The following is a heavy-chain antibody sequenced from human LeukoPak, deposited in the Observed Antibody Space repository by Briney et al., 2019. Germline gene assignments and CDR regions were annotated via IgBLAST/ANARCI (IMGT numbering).Heavy chain of an antibody. CDR2: ISYDGSNK. D-gene: IGHD6-13*01. Sequence: PGGSLRLSCAASAFTFTNYAMHWVRQAPGKGLEWVAVISYDGSNKYYADSVKGRFTISRDNSKNTLYLQMNSLRAEDTAVYYCARIGQQLVPWGQGTLVTVSS. CDR3: ARIGQQLVP. J-gene: IGHJ1*01. CDR1: AFTFTNYA. V-gene: IGHV3-30-3*01.